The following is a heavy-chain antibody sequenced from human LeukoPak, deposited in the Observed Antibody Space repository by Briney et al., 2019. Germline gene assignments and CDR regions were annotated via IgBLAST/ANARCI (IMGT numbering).Heavy chain of an antibody. CDR1: GFSFNDCT. CDR3: AKRVINNPFDN. D-gene: IGHD2/OR15-2a*01. J-gene: IGHJ4*02. V-gene: IGHV3-23*01. Sequence: PGGSLRLSCAASGFSFNDCTTNWVRQAPGKGLEWVAVISNDGTTYYIDSVKGRFTISRDNSKNTLYLRMNGLRAEDTAVYFCAKRVINNPFDNWGQGTLVTVSS. CDR2: ISNDGTT.